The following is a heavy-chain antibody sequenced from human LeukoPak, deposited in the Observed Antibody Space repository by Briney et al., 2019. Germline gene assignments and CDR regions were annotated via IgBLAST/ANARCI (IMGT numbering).Heavy chain of an antibody. CDR2: IYTSGST. Sequence: SETPSLTCTVSGGSISSYYWSWIRQPAGKGLEWIGRIYTSGSTNYNPSLKSRVTMSVDTSKNQFSLKLSSVTAADTAVYYCARTGSENWYNWNHYYYYYYMDVWGKGTTVTVSS. J-gene: IGHJ6*03. CDR1: GGSISSYY. V-gene: IGHV4-4*07. CDR3: ARTGSENWYNWNHYYYYYYMDV. D-gene: IGHD1-20*01.